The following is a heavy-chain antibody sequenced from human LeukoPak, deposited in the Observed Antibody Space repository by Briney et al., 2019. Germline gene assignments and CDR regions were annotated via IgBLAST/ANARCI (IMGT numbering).Heavy chain of an antibody. J-gene: IGHJ6*03. Sequence: SETLSLTCSVSGGAISRYYWSWIRQPPGKGLEWIGYIYYSGSTNYNPSLKSRVTISVDTSKNQFSLKLSSVTAADTAVYYCARHSRVRGVDTIYYYYYYMDVWGKGTTVTISS. D-gene: IGHD3-10*01. CDR3: ARHSRVRGVDTIYYYYYYMDV. V-gene: IGHV4-59*08. CDR1: GGAISRYY. CDR2: IYYSGST.